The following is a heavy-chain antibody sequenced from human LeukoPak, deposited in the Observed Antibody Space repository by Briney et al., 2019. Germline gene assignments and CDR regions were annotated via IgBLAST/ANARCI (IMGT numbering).Heavy chain of an antibody. Sequence: GGSLRLSCAASGFTFSSYWMHWVRQAPGEGLVWLSHINGDGSSTNYADSVKGRFTISRDNAKNTLYLQMNSLRADDTAVYYCARVFGQWLVSFDVWGRGTMVTVSS. CDR1: GFTFSSYW. J-gene: IGHJ3*01. CDR2: INGDGSST. V-gene: IGHV3-74*01. CDR3: ARVFGQWLVSFDV. D-gene: IGHD6-19*01.